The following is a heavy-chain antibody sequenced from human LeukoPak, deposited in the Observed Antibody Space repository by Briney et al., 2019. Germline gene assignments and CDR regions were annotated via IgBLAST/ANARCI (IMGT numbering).Heavy chain of an antibody. D-gene: IGHD3-10*01. CDR2: INHSGST. CDR1: GGSFSGYY. J-gene: IGHJ4*02. Sequence: SETLSLTCAVYGGSFSGYYWSWIRQPPGKGLEWIGEINHSGSTNYNPSLKSRVTISVDTSKNQFSLKLSSVTAADTAVYYCARQTGSYYSFDYWGQGTLVTVSS. V-gene: IGHV4-34*01. CDR3: ARQTGSYYSFDY.